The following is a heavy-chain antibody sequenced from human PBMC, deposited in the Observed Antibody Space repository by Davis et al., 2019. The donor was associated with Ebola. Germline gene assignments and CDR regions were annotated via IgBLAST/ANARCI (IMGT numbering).Heavy chain of an antibody. CDR2: ISGSGVGT. V-gene: IGHV3-23*01. D-gene: IGHD1-7*01. J-gene: IGHJ4*02. Sequence: GESLKISCAASGFTFNTYTVHWVRQAPGKGLEWVSAISGSGVGTYYADSVKGRFTISRDNSKNTLYLQMNSLRVDDTAVYYCAKGIIGWNFAFGYWGQGTLVTVSS. CDR1: GFTFNTYT. CDR3: AKGIIGWNFAFGY.